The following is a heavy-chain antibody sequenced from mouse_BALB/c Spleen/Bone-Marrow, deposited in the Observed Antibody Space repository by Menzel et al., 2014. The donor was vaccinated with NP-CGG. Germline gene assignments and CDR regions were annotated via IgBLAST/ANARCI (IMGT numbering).Heavy chain of an antibody. V-gene: IGHV1S56*01. CDR3: ARDDYAY. CDR1: GYTFTSYY. CDR2: ICPGDFNT. Sequence: LVESGPELVKPGASVRISCKASGYTFTSYYIHWVKQRPGQGLEWIGWICPGDFNTKYNEKFKGKATLTADESSSTAYMQLSSLTSEDSAVYFCARDDYAYWGQGTLVTVSA. D-gene: IGHD2-4*01. J-gene: IGHJ3*01.